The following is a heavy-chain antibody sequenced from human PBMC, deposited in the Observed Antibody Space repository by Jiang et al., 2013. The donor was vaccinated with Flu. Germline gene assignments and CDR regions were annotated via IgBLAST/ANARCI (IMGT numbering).Heavy chain of an antibody. CDR2: IDTNTGNP. CDR3: ARTYSYGQLYYFDF. J-gene: IGHJ4*02. V-gene: IGHV7-4-1*02. D-gene: IGHD5-18*01. Sequence: QSGSELKKPGASVKVSCKTSGYTFINYAMNWVRQAPGQGLEWMGWIDTNTGNPTYAQGFAGRFVFSLDTSVSTAYLQISSLEAEDTAVYFCARTYSYGQLYYFDFWGQGTLVTVSS. CDR1: GYTFINYA.